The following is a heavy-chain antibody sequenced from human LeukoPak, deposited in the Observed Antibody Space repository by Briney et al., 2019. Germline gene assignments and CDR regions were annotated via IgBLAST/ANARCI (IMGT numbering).Heavy chain of an antibody. CDR3: ARGRAGYQRLHSYYYYSYV. Sequence: ASVKVSCQASGYTFTSYDINWVRQATGQGLEWMGWMNPNSGNTGYAQKFQGRVTMTRNTSISTAYMELSSLRSEDTAVYYCARGRAGYQRLHSYYYYSYVWGKGTTVTVSS. V-gene: IGHV1-8*01. CDR1: GYTFTSYD. D-gene: IGHD2-2*01. J-gene: IGHJ6*03. CDR2: MNPNSGNT.